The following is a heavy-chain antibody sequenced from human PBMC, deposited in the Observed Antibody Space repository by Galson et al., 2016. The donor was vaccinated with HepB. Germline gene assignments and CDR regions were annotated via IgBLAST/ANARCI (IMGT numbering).Heavy chain of an antibody. Sequence: SETLSLTCTVSGGPISRSRYFWGWIRQPPGRGLEWIGNIYYNETTYYNPSLRSRVSISVDTSKSQLSLKLNSVTAADTAVYYCARLGYSAYVLDSWGQGTRVSVSS. CDR2: IYYNETT. CDR1: GGPISRSRYF. CDR3: ARLGYSAYVLDS. J-gene: IGHJ4*02. V-gene: IGHV4-39*01. D-gene: IGHD5-12*01.